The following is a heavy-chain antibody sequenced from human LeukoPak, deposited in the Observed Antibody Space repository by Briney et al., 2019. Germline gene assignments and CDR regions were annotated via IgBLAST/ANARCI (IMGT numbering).Heavy chain of an antibody. CDR1: GFTFSSYS. CDR2: IRSSSSYI. Sequence: GGSLRLSCAASGFTFSSYSMNWVRQAPGKGLEWVSSIRSSSSYIYYADSVKGRFTISRDNSKSTLFLQMNSLRAEDTAVYYCAKSSYYDSSGYYREYYFDYWGQGTLVTVSS. D-gene: IGHD3-22*01. CDR3: AKSSYYDSSGYYREYYFDY. J-gene: IGHJ4*02. V-gene: IGHV3-21*04.